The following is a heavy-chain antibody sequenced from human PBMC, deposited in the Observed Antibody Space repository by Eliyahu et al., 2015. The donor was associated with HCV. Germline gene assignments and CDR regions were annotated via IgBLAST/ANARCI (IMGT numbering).Heavy chain of an antibody. Sequence: ASGFTFSSYGMHWVRQXPGKGLEWVAVIWYDGSNKYYADSVKGRFTISRDNSKNTLYLQMNSLRAEDTAVYYCARDRLAVRYFVGLDYWGQGTLVTVSS. CDR3: ARDRLAVRYFVGLDY. CDR1: GFTFSSYG. V-gene: IGHV3-33*01. J-gene: IGHJ4*02. CDR2: IWYDGSNK. D-gene: IGHD3-9*01.